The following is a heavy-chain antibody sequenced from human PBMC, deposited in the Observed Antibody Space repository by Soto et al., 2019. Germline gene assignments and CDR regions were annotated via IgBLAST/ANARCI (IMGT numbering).Heavy chain of an antibody. Sequence: GSLRLACTASGFTFSDYAMTWVRQAPGKGLEWVSTISGGSSVTYYGDSVKGRFTISRDNAKKTLFLQLNRLSAEDTATYYCAKVLSKNYYYPFDFWGQGTQVTVSS. CDR3: AKVLSKNYYYPFDF. CDR1: GFTFSDYA. V-gene: IGHV3-23*01. D-gene: IGHD3-10*01. CDR2: ISGGSSVT. J-gene: IGHJ4*02.